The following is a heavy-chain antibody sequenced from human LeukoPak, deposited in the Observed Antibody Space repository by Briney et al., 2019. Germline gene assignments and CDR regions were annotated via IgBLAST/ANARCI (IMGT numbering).Heavy chain of an antibody. Sequence: SETLSLTCSVSGASVTSHSWSWIRQPPGKQLESIGMIYNSVTTNYRPSLKSRVTISVDASKNQLSLKLSSVTAADTAVYYCARDVEFRYGGYEVGTFDIWGQGTLVTVSS. J-gene: IGHJ3*02. D-gene: IGHD5-12*01. V-gene: IGHV4-59*02. CDR1: GASVTSHS. CDR2: IYNSVTT. CDR3: ARDVEFRYGGYEVGTFDI.